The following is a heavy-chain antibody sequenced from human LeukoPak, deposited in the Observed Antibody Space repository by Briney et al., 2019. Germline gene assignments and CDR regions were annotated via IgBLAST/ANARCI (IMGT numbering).Heavy chain of an antibody. CDR1: GFTFSSYW. D-gene: IGHD1-26*01. CDR2: IKQDGSEK. V-gene: IGHV3-7*05. CDR3: ARDKSVGATPLDY. J-gene: IGHJ4*02. Sequence: PGGSLRLSCAASGFTFSSYWMGWVRQAPGKGLERVANIKQDGSEKYYLDSVKGRLTISRDNAKNSLYLEMNSLRVEDTAVYYCARDKSVGATPLDYWGQGTLVTVSS.